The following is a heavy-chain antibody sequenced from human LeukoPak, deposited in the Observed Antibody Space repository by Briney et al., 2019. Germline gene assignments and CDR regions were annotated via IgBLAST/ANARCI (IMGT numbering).Heavy chain of an antibody. J-gene: IGHJ4*02. V-gene: IGHV1-69*13. Sequence: SVKVSCKASGGSFIRYAISWVRQAPGQGLEWMGGIIPIFGTANYAQKFQGRVTITADESTRTAYMELRTLRSEDTAIYYCARGSGETGGYYYVYWGRGTPVTVSS. CDR1: GGSFIRYA. CDR3: ARGSGETGGYYYVY. D-gene: IGHD3-22*01. CDR2: IIPIFGTA.